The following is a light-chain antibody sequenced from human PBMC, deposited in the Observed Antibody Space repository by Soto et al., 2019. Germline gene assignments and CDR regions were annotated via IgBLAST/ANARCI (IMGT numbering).Light chain of an antibody. Sequence: EIVVTRSPGTLSLSPGERATRSCRASETVAGSYLAWYQQKPGQAPRLLIHGASTRATGIADRFSGSGSGTDFTLTISRMEPEDFAVYYCQLYGTSPKTFGQGTKVDXK. J-gene: IGKJ1*01. V-gene: IGKV3-20*01. CDR1: ETVAGSY. CDR3: QLYGTSPKT. CDR2: GAS.